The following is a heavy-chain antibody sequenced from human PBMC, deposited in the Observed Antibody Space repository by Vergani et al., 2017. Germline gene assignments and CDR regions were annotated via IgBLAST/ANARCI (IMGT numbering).Heavy chain of an antibody. J-gene: IGHJ5*02. V-gene: IGHV4-59*01. CDR1: GGSISSYY. CDR2: IYYSGST. CDR3: ARVGPSAIVVAGGFDP. Sequence: VQLQESGPGLVKPSETLSLTGTVSGGSISSYYWSWIRQPPGKGLEWIGYIYYSGSTNYNPSLKSRVTISVDTSKNQFSLKLSSVTAADTAVYYCARVGPSAIVVAGGFDPWGQGTLVTVSS. D-gene: IGHD3-22*01.